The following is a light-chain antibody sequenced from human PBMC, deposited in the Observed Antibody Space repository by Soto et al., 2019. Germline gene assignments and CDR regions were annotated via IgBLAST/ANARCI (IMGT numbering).Light chain of an antibody. CDR3: QQYSKWPIT. V-gene: IGKV3-15*01. CDR1: QSVSSN. CDR2: GAS. Sequence: EIVMTQSPATLSVSPGERATLSCRASQSVSSNLAWYQQKPGQAPRLLIYGASTRATGIPARFSGSGSGTEFTLTISSLQSEDFAVYYCQQYSKWPITCGQGTRLEIK. J-gene: IGKJ5*01.